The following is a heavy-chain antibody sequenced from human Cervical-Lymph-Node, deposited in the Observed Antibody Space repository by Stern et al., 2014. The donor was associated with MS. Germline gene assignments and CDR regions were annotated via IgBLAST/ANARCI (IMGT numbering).Heavy chain of an antibody. CDR3: ARDIATARINWLDP. CDR1: GYIFTGYY. J-gene: IGHJ5*02. V-gene: IGHV1-2*02. CDR2: IDPNSGAT. D-gene: IGHD5-18*01. Sequence: VHLVESGAEVKKPGASVRVSCKASGYIFTGYYLHWVRQAPGQGLEWVGWIDPNSGATNYAQKFRGRVTVTRDTSISAAYMELTGLRSDDTAVYYCARDIATARINWLDPWGQGTLVTVSS.